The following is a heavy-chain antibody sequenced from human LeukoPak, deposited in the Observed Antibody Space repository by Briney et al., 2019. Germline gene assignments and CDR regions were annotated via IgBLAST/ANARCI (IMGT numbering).Heavy chain of an antibody. CDR1: GFTFSSYA. J-gene: IGHJ4*02. V-gene: IGHV3-30-3*01. CDR2: ISYDGSNK. D-gene: IGHD3-22*01. CDR3: ARGSDSSGYYYGYFDY. Sequence: GGSLRLSCAASGFTFSSYAMHWVRQAPGKGLEWVAVISYDGSNKYYADSVKGRFTISRDNSKNTLYLQMNSLRAEDTAVYYCARGSDSSGYYYGYFDYWGQGTLVTVSS.